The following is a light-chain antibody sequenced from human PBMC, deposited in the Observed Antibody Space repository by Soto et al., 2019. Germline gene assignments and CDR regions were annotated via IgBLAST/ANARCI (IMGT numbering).Light chain of an antibody. CDR1: QSVGTF. J-gene: IGKJ1*01. CDR2: DAS. V-gene: IGKV3-11*01. Sequence: EIVFTQSPATLSLSPGERATLSCRASQSVGTFFAWYQQKPGQAPRLLIYDASNRATGIPPRFSGSGPGTDFTLTISSLEPEDFAVYYCQQCNNWPQWTFGQGTKVDIK. CDR3: QQCNNWPQWT.